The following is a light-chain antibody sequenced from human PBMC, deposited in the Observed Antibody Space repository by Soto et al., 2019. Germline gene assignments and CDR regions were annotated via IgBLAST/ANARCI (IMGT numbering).Light chain of an antibody. J-gene: IGKJ2*01. V-gene: IGKV1-39*01. CDR2: AAS. CDR1: QSISSY. CDR3: KKSYSPPYI. Sequence: DIQMTQSPSSLSASVGDRVTITCRASQSISSYLNWYQQKPGKAPKLLIYAASSLRSGVASRFSGSGSGTVFPLPITSLQPEDFAISYGKKSYSPPYIFGQGTKLEF.